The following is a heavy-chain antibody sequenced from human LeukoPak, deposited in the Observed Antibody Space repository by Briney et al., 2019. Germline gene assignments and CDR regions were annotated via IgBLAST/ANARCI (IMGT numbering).Heavy chain of an antibody. CDR2: ISSSSSYI. CDR3: ARVAAAFDAFDI. J-gene: IGHJ3*02. V-gene: IGHV3-21*01. D-gene: IGHD6-13*01. Sequence: GGSLRLSCAASGFTFSSYSMNWVRQAPGKGLEWVSSISSSSSYIYYADSVKGRFPISRDNAKNSLYLQMNSLRAEDTAVYYCARVAAAFDAFDIWGQGTMVTVSS. CDR1: GFTFSSYS.